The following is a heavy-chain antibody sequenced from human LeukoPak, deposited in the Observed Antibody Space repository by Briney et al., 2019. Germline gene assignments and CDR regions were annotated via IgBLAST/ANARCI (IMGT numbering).Heavy chain of an antibody. CDR3: ARVRYFDWLLSYMDV. CDR1: GGSFSGYY. J-gene: IGHJ6*03. D-gene: IGHD3-9*01. CDR2: IYHSGST. V-gene: IGHV4-34*01. Sequence: SETLSLTCAVYGGSFSGYYWSWIRQPPGKGLEWIGEIYHSGSTNYNPSLKSRVTISVDKSKNQFSLKLSSVTAADTAVYYCARVRYFDWLLSYMDVWGKGTTVTISS.